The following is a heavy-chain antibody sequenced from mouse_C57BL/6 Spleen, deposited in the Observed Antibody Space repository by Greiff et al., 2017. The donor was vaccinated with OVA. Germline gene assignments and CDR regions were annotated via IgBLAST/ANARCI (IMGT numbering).Heavy chain of an antibody. V-gene: IGHV1-52*01. CDR2: IDPSASET. CDR3: ASRDYGTGDYAMCY. Sequence: VQLQQPGAELVRPGYSVKLSCKASGYTFTSYWMQWVKQRPIQGLEWMGNIDPSASETHYNQKFKDKATFTVDKSSSTAYMQLSSLTSEVSSVYSCASRDYGTGDYAMCYWGQGPSVTVSS. D-gene: IGHD1-1*01. CDR1: GYTFTSYW. J-gene: IGHJ4*01.